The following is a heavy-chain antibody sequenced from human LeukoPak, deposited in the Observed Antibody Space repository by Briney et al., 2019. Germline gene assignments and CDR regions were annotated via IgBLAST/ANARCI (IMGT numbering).Heavy chain of an antibody. Sequence: GGSLRLSCAASGFTFTTFWMTGVRQAPGKGLEWVANIKQDGSEKYYVDSVRGRFTISRDNAKNSLYLQMNSLRAEDTAVYHCARARGMDVRRQGTTVTVSS. CDR2: IKQDGSEK. J-gene: IGHJ6*02. CDR1: GFTFTTFW. V-gene: IGHV3-7*05. CDR3: ARARGMDV.